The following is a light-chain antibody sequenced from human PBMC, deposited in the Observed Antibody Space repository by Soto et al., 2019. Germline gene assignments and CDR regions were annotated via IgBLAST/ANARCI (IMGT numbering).Light chain of an antibody. Sequence: EIVMTQSPGTLSVSPGERATLSCRASQTVADSLVWYQQKPGQPPRPLIKGASTRATGIPATFSGSGSGTEFTLTISSLQSEDFAVYYCQQYYDWPLTFGGGTKV. J-gene: IGKJ4*01. CDR3: QQYYDWPLT. CDR2: GAS. V-gene: IGKV3-15*01. CDR1: QTVADS.